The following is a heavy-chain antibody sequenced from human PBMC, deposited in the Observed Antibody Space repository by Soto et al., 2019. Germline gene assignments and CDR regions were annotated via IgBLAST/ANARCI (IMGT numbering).Heavy chain of an antibody. Sequence: GASVQVACKGSGYTFTSYGFSWVRQAPGQGLEWMGWISTYNGNTNYAQKLQGRVTMTTDTSSSTAYLELRSLRSDDTAVYYCARDPICSGGTCYGALDYWGQGTLVTVSS. J-gene: IGHJ4*02. D-gene: IGHD2-15*01. V-gene: IGHV1-18*01. CDR1: GYTFTSYG. CDR3: ARDPICSGGTCYGALDY. CDR2: ISTYNGNT.